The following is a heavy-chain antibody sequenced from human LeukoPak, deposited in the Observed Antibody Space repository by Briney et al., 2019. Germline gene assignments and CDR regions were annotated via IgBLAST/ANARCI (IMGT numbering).Heavy chain of an antibody. CDR3: AGYHAYGVTTPPLGY. CDR1: AYSISSGYY. Sequence: SETLSLTCTVSAYSISSGYYWGWIRQPAGKGLEWIGSIYHGGSTYYNPSLKSRVTISVDTSKNYFSLKLSSVTAADTAVYYCAGYHAYGVTTPPLGYWGQGTLVTVSS. J-gene: IGHJ4*02. CDR2: IYHGGST. V-gene: IGHV4-38-2*02. D-gene: IGHD4-17*01.